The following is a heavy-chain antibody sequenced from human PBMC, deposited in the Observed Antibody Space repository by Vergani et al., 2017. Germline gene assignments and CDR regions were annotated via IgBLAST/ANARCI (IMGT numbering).Heavy chain of an antibody. D-gene: IGHD3-9*01. J-gene: IGHJ4*02. CDR3: ARGDYCILTGYRY. V-gene: IGHV1-46*03. Sequence: QVQVVPSGAEVKKSGASVKVSCKTSGYNFSNYYMHWVRQAPGQGLAWMGIINPSGGHTNYAQKFQGRVTMTRDTSTSTVYMELGSLRSADTAIYYCARGDYCILTGYRYWGQGTLVTVSA. CDR1: GYNFSNYY. CDR2: INPSGGHT.